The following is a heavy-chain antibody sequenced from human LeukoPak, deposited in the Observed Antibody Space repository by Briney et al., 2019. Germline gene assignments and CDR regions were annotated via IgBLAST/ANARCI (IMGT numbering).Heavy chain of an antibody. CDR1: GFTFGDYA. V-gene: IGHV3-49*04. D-gene: IGHD1/OR15-1a*01. Sequence: GRSLRLSCTASGFTFGDYAMSWVRQAPGKGLEWVGFIRSKAYGGTTEYAASVKGRFTISRDDSKSIAYLQMNSLKTEDTAVYYCTRDRGITGTRDYWGQGTLVTVSS. CDR3: TRDRGITGTRDY. J-gene: IGHJ4*02. CDR2: IRSKAYGGTT.